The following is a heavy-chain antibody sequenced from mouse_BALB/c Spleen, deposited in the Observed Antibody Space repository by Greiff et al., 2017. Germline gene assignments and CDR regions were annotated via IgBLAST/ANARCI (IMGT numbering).Heavy chain of an antibody. CDR1: GYSITSDYA. CDR2: ISYSGST. V-gene: IGHV3-2*02. CDR3: ARIDY. Sequence: EVKLEESGPGLVKPSQSLSLTCTVTGYSITSDYAWNWIRQFPGNKLEWMGYISYSGSTSYNPSLKSRISITRDTSKNQFFLQLNSVTTEDTATYYCARIDYWGQGTTLTVSS. J-gene: IGHJ2*01.